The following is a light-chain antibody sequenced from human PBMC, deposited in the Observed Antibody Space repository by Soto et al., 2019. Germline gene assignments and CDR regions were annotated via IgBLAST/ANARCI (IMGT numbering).Light chain of an antibody. CDR2: DAS. CDR3: QQRSAWPPIT. CDR1: QSVRTY. V-gene: IGKV3-11*01. Sequence: EIVLTQSPVTLSLSPGEIATLSFSASQSVRTYLAWYQVKPGQAPRLLIYDASSRASGVPARFSGSGSGTDFTLTISTLEPEDFAVYYCQQRSAWPPITFGQGTRLEIK. J-gene: IGKJ5*01.